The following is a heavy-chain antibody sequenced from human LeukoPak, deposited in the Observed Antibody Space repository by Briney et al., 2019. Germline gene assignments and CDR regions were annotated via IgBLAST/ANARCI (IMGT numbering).Heavy chain of an antibody. J-gene: IGHJ2*01. CDR2: IDGDGATT. V-gene: IGHV3-74*01. CDR1: GFTFNSYL. D-gene: IGHD3-16*01. CDR3: TRDSWADRKYSDL. Sequence: GGSLRLSCAASGFTFNSYLMSWVRQAPGKGLVWVSRIDGDGATTSYEDSVKGRFTISRDNANNMVYLEMNSLRVEDTAVYYGTRDSWADRKYSDLWGRGTLVTVSS.